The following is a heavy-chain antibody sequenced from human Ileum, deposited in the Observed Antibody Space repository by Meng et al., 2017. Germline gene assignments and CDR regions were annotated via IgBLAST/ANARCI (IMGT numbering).Heavy chain of an antibody. Sequence: VQLLESAPGLVRPSGTASLSCAVCGVSSSSAIGWGWVRQPPGKGLEWIGEIFQRGRTNYNPSLKSRVSISVDKSKNHLSLSLSSVTAADTAVYYCAKAAAYNLDIWGQGALVTVSS. J-gene: IGHJ4*02. CDR3: AKAAAYNLDI. CDR1: GVSSSSAIG. CDR2: IFQRGRT. V-gene: IGHV4-4*02. D-gene: IGHD1-14*01.